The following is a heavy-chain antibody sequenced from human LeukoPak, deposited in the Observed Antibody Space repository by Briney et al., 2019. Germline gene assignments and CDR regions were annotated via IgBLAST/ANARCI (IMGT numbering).Heavy chain of an antibody. CDR1: GYTFTSYA. Sequence: ASVKVSCKASGYTFTSYAISWVRQAPGQGFEWMGWISAYNSNTNYAQKLQGRVTMATDTSTSTAYMELKSLRSDDTAVYFCARDGCSTTNCYVQNWFDPWGQGTLVTVSS. V-gene: IGHV1-18*01. CDR3: ARDGCSTTNCYVQNWFDP. D-gene: IGHD2-2*01. J-gene: IGHJ5*02. CDR2: ISAYNSNT.